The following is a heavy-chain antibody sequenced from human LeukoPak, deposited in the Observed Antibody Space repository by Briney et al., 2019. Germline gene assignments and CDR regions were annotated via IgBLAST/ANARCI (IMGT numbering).Heavy chain of an antibody. CDR3: ARDGYGGYYYYGMDV. CDR1: GGSFSGYY. V-gene: IGHV4-30-4*08. D-gene: IGHD4-23*01. J-gene: IGHJ6*02. Sequence: TPSETLSLTCAVYGGSFSGYYWSWIRQPPGKGLKWIGYIYYSGSTYYNPSLKSRVTISVDTSKNQFSLKLSSVAAADTAVYYCARDGYGGYYYYGMDVWGQGTTVTVSS. CDR2: IYYSGST.